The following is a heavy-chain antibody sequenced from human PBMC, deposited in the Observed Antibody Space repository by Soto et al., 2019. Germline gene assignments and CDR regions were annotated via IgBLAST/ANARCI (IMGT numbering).Heavy chain of an antibody. CDR2: IKEDGSET. J-gene: IGHJ4*02. CDR3: ARFTRRVDGDY. Sequence: EVQLVESGGDLVQPGGSLRLSCAASGFTFSSYWMSWVRQAPGKGLEWVANIKEDGSETYYVDSVRGRFTISRDNARYSLHLQMNSLRADDSAVYYCARFTRRVDGDYWGQGTLVTVSS. V-gene: IGHV3-7*05. CDR1: GFTFSSYW. D-gene: IGHD6-19*01.